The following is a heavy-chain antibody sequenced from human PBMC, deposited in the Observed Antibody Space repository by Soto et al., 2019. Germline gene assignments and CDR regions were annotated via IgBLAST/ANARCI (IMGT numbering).Heavy chain of an antibody. D-gene: IGHD3-10*01. Sequence: ASVKVSCKASGYIFANYPMQWVRQAPGQGLEWMGWINPGNGNTKYSQKFQGRVTITRDTSATTVDMELSSLNSKDTAMYYCARVVRNSSGSGDHCFDRWGQGTLVTVYS. CDR2: INPGNGNT. J-gene: IGHJ5*02. CDR3: ARVVRNSSGSGDHCFDR. V-gene: IGHV1-3*01. CDR1: GYIFANYP.